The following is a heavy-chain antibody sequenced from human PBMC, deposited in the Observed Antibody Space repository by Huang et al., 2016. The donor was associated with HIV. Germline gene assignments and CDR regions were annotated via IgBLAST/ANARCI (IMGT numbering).Heavy chain of an antibody. Sequence: QEQLVESGGGVVQPGRSLRLSCAASGFTFSNHGLHWVRQAPGKGLEWGAGISDDGRNKYYVDSGKGRFIISRDISKNTVYLEMNSLRVEDTAVYYCAGDHSNLMFDHWGQGTLVTVSS. D-gene: IGHD2-8*01. CDR1: GFTFSNHG. CDR2: ISDDGRNK. J-gene: IGHJ4*02. CDR3: AGDHSNLMFDH. V-gene: IGHV3-30*03.